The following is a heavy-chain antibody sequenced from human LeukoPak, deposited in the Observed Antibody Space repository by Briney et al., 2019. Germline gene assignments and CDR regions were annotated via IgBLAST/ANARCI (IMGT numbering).Heavy chain of an antibody. D-gene: IGHD5-12*01. CDR3: AKDLRGGYVNDAFDI. Sequence: GGSLRLSCAASGFTFSSYGMHWVRQAPGKGLEWVAVIWYGGSNKYYADSVKGRFTISRDNSKNTLYLQMNSLRAEDTAVYYCAKDLRGGYVNDAFDIWGQGTMVTVSS. CDR1: GFTFSSYG. V-gene: IGHV3-30*02. J-gene: IGHJ3*02. CDR2: IWYGGSNK.